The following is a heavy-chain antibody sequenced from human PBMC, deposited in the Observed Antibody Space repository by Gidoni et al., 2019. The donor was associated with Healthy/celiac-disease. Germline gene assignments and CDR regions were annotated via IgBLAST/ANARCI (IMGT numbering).Heavy chain of an antibody. CDR1: GGSFSCYY. V-gene: IGHV4-34*01. CDR3: ARGWGVYEP. D-gene: IGHD3-16*01. J-gene: IGHJ5*02. Sequence: QVQLQQWGAGLLKPSETLSLTCAVYGGSFSCYYWSWIRQPAGKGLVWIGEINHSGRTNYNPSLKRRVTISGDTSKNQFSLKLSSVTAADTAVYYCARGWGVYEPCSQGTLVTVSS. CDR2: INHSGRT.